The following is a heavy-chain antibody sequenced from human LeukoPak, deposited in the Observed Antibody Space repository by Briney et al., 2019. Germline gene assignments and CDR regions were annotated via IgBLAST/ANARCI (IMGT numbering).Heavy chain of an antibody. Sequence: GGSLRLSCAASGFTFDSYGMTWVRQAPGKGLEWVSGLNWNGGSTGYADSLQGRFTISRDNAKNSLYLQMTSLRAEDTALYYCARTRSSGGYSGADCWGQGTLVTVSS. CDR1: GFTFDSYG. CDR3: ARTRSSGGYSGADC. V-gene: IGHV3-20*04. D-gene: IGHD1-26*01. J-gene: IGHJ4*02. CDR2: LNWNGGST.